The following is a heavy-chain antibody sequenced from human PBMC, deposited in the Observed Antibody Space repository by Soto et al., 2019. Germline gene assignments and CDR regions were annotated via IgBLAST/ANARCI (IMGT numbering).Heavy chain of an antibody. CDR1: GFTFSSYS. J-gene: IGHJ3*02. Sequence: GGSLRLSCAASGFTFSSYSMNWVRQAPGEGLEWVSYISSSSSTIYYADSVKGRFTISRDNAKNSLYLQMNSLRDEDTAVYYCARDDSYYDFWSGYFPLDAFDIWGQGTMVTVSS. CDR2: ISSSSSTI. V-gene: IGHV3-48*02. D-gene: IGHD3-3*01. CDR3: ARDDSYYDFWSGYFPLDAFDI.